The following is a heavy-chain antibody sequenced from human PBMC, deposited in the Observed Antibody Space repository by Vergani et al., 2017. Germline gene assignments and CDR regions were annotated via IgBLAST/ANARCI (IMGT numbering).Heavy chain of an antibody. V-gene: IGHV1-69*02. Sequence: QVQLVQSGAEVKKPGSSVKVSCKASGGTFSSYTISWVRQAPGQGLEWMGRIIPILGIANYAQKFQGRVTITADKSTSTAYMGLSSLRSEDTAVYYCARGTYDILTGGXFDPWGQGTLVTVSS. CDR2: IIPILGIA. J-gene: IGHJ5*02. CDR3: ARGTYDILTGGXFDP. CDR1: GGTFSSYT. D-gene: IGHD3-9*01.